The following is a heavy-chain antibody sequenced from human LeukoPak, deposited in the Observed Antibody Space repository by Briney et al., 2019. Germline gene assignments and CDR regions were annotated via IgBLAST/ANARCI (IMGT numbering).Heavy chain of an antibody. V-gene: IGHV4-59*01. Sequence: PSETLSLTCTVSGGSISSYYWSWIRQPPGKGLEWIGYIYYSGSTNYNPSLKSRVTISVDTSKNQFSLKLSSVTAADTAVYYCAIRYYDSSGYYFTYCGEGTLVTVSS. CDR3: AIRYYDSSGYYFTY. CDR1: GGSISSYY. J-gene: IGHJ4*02. CDR2: IYYSGST. D-gene: IGHD3-22*01.